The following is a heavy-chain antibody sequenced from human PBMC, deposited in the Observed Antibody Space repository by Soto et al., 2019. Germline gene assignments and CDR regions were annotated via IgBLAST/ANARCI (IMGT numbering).Heavy chain of an antibody. J-gene: IGHJ4*02. CDR3: AKQWVNWGWEDS. D-gene: IGHD7-27*01. Sequence: EVQLLESGGGLVQPGGSLRLSCAASGFTFSTYAMSWVRQAPGKGLEWVSAISGSGAGTYYADSVKGRFTISRDNSKNALYLQMNSLRAEDTAVYFCAKQWVNWGWEDSWGQGTLVTVSS. CDR2: ISGSGAGT. CDR1: GFTFSTYA. V-gene: IGHV3-23*01.